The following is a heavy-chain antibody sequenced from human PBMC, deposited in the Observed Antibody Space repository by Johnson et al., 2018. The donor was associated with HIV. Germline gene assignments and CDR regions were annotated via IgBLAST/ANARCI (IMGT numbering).Heavy chain of an antibody. CDR3: ARDAPDSVSYHAFDI. CDR1: GFTFSSYA. V-gene: IGHV3-30*04. Sequence: QVQLVESGGGVVQPGRSLRLSCAASGFTFSSYAMHWVRQAPGKGLEWVAVISYDGSNKYYADSVKGRFTISRDNSKNTLYLQMNSLRAEDTAVYYCARDAPDSVSYHAFDIWGQGTMVTVSS. J-gene: IGHJ3*02. D-gene: IGHD1-26*01. CDR2: ISYDGSNK.